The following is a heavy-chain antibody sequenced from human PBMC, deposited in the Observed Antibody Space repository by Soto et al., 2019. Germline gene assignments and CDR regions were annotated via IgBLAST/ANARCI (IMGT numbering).Heavy chain of an antibody. CDR3: ARHKRYYYDSSGSPGPYYYYGMDV. J-gene: IGHJ6*02. V-gene: IGHV4-59*08. D-gene: IGHD3-22*01. Sequence: QVQLQESGPGLVKPSETLSLTCTVSGGSISSYYWSWIRQPPGKGLEWIGYIYYSGSTNYNPSLKRRVTISVDTSNNQFSLKLSSVTAADTAVYYCARHKRYYYDSSGSPGPYYYYGMDVWGQGTTVTVSS. CDR2: IYYSGST. CDR1: GGSISSYY.